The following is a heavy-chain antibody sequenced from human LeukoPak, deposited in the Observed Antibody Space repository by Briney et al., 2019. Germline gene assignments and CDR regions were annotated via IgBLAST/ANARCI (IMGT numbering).Heavy chain of an antibody. CDR2: IKQYGSEK. Sequence: GSLRLSCVASGFSFTNYWMAWVRQAPGRGLEWVANIKQYGSEKNYVDAVKGRFTISRDDAKNSLYLQMNSLRAEDTAVYYCARVVDGSLDYWGQGTLVTVSS. D-gene: IGHD3-10*01. CDR1: GFSFTNYW. V-gene: IGHV3-7*03. J-gene: IGHJ4*02. CDR3: ARVVDGSLDY.